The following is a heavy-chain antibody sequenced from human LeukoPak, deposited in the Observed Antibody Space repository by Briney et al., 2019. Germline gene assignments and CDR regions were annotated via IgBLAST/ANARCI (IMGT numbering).Heavy chain of an antibody. J-gene: IGHJ4*02. D-gene: IGHD3-22*01. Sequence: GGSLRLSCAASGITFGNNWMHWVRQGPGKGLVWISRINSDGGGAIYADSVKGRFTVSRDNAKNTLYLQMNSLRAEDTAVYYCAKGGSHYYDSSGYSYYFDYWGQGTLVTVSS. CDR3: AKGGSHYYDSSGYSYYFDY. CDR2: INSDGGGA. CDR1: GITFGNNW. V-gene: IGHV3-74*01.